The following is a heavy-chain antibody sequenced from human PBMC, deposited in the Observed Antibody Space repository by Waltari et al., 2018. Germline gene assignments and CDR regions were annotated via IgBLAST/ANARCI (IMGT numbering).Heavy chain of an antibody. CDR1: GYTFTDAH. Sequence: EVQLVQSGAEVKKPGATVKISCQVSGYTFTDAHLHWVQQAPGKGLDWMGLVDPEDGETIYAEKFQGRVTITADTSTDTAYMDLSSLRSEYTAVYYCATSTGTRGSGSYYRGYYYMDVWGKGTTVTVSS. D-gene: IGHD3-10*01. CDR3: ATSTGTRGSGSYYRGYYYMDV. J-gene: IGHJ6*03. CDR2: VDPEDGET. V-gene: IGHV1-69-2*01.